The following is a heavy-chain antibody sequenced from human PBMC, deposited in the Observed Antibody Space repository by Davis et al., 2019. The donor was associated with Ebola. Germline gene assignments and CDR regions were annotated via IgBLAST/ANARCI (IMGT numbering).Heavy chain of an antibody. CDR1: GGSISSGDYY. V-gene: IGHV4-39*01. CDR2: IYYRGST. Sequence: GSLRLSCTVSGGSISSGDYYWSWIRQPPGKGLEWIGSIYYRGSTYYNPSLKSRVTISVDTSKNQFSLKLSSVTAADTAVYYCARRSGSFAFDYWGQGTLVTVSS. D-gene: IGHD1-26*01. J-gene: IGHJ4*02. CDR3: ARRSGSFAFDY.